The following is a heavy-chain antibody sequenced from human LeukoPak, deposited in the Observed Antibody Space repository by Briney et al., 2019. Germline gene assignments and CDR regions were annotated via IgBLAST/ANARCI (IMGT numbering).Heavy chain of an antibody. D-gene: IGHD3-10*01. CDR2: IKQDGSEK. CDR1: GFTFSSYW. Sequence: GGSLRLSCAASGFTFSSYWMSWVRQAPGKGLEWVANIKQDGSEKYYVDSVKGRFTISRDNAKNSLYLQMNSLRAEDTAVYYCARVRGVIITSMDYWGQGTLVTVSS. J-gene: IGHJ4*02. CDR3: ARVRGVIITSMDY. V-gene: IGHV3-7*04.